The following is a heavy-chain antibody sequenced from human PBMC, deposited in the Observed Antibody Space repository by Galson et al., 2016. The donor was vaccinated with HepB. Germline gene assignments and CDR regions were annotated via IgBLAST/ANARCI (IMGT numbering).Heavy chain of an antibody. CDR3: AKRAHATGDYCGMDV. Sequence: SLRLSCAASGFVFSGFSMNWVRQAPGKGLEWVSVISAASNTYYTDSVKGRFTISRDNSKTTLYLEMNSLRAEDTAVYYCAKRAHATGDYCGMDVWGQGTTVTVSS. CDR2: ISAASNT. V-gene: IGHV3-23*01. J-gene: IGHJ6*02. D-gene: IGHD2-15*01. CDR1: GFVFSGFS.